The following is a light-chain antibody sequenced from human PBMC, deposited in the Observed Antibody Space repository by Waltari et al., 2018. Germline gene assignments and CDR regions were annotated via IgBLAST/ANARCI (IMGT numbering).Light chain of an antibody. V-gene: IGKV2-30*02. CDR3: MQGTHWPPFT. Sequence: VVVTQSPLSLPVTLGQPASISCRSSQSLVHSDGNTYLNWFQQRPGQSPRHLIYKVSNRDSGVPDRCSGSGSGTDFTLKISRVEAEDVGVYYCMQGTHWPPFTFGPGTKVDIK. CDR1: QSLVHSDGNTY. CDR2: KVS. J-gene: IGKJ3*01.